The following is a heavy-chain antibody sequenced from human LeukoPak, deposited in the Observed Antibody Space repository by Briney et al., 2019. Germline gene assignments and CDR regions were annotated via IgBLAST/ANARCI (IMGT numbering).Heavy chain of an antibody. V-gene: IGHV4-4*02. Sequence: NSSETLSLTCAVSGGSISSSNWWCWVRQPPGRGLEWIGEIFHSGSTNYNPSIKSRVTISVDKSKNQFSLKLSSVTAADTAVYFCARDQGTGFDYWGQGTLVTVSS. J-gene: IGHJ4*02. D-gene: IGHD3/OR15-3a*01. CDR1: GGSISSSNW. CDR3: ARDQGTGFDY. CDR2: IFHSGST.